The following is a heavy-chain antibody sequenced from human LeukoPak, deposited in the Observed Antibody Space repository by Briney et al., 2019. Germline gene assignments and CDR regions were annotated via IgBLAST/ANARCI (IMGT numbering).Heavy chain of an antibody. Sequence: ASVKVSCKVSGYTLTELSMHWVRQAPGKGLEWMGGFYPEDGETIYAQKLQGRVTMTEDTSTDTAYMELSRLRSEGTGVYYCATVDSYGGYYFDYWGQGALFTVSS. V-gene: IGHV1-24*01. CDR1: GYTLTELS. D-gene: IGHD5-18*01. CDR2: FYPEDGET. J-gene: IGHJ4*02. CDR3: ATVDSYGGYYFDY.